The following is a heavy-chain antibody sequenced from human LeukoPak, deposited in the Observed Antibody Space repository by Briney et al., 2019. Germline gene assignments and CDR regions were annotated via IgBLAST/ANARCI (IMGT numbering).Heavy chain of an antibody. D-gene: IGHD3-22*01. CDR3: ARDQYYDVSTYYEIDY. CDR1: GVSISSSYSY. Sequence: PSETLSLTCTVSGVSISSSYSYWGWIRQPPGMGLEWIGSIYYTGNTYYNPSLKSRVTILVDTSKNQFSLKMTSVTAADTAVYYCARDQYYDVSTYYEIDYWGQGTLVTVSS. V-gene: IGHV4-39*07. J-gene: IGHJ4*02. CDR2: IYYTGNT.